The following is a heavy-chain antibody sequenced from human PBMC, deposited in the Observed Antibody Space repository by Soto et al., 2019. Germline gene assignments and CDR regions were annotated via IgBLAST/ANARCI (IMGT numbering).Heavy chain of an antibody. CDR1: GYTFTSYY. D-gene: IGHD1-7*01. J-gene: IGHJ5*02. CDR2: INPSGCST. CDR3: ARVDWNYWWFDP. Sequence: ASVKVSCKASGYTFTSYYMHWVRQAPGQGLEWMGIINPSGCSTSYAQKFQGRVTMTRDTSTSTVYMELSSLRSEDTAVYYCARVDWNYWWFDPWGQGTLVTVSS. V-gene: IGHV1-46*01.